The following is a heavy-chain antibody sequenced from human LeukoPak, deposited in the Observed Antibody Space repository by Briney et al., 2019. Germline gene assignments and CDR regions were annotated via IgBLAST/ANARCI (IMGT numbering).Heavy chain of an antibody. J-gene: IGHJ4*02. D-gene: IGHD4-17*01. Sequence: GGCVRLSRAGCGFIFDEYPIHGVRQVRGKGLEGVSGISLNSGNIGYADSLKGRFTISRDNAKNSLYLQMSSLRAEDTALYYCTKERFVHGYYWRFDYWGQGTLVTVSS. CDR1: GFIFDEYP. CDR3: TKERFVHGYYWRFDY. V-gene: IGHV3-9*01. CDR2: ISLNSGNI.